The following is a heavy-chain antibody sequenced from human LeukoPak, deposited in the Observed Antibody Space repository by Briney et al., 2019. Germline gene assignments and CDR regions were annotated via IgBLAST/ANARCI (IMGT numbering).Heavy chain of an antibody. CDR1: GGSISSYY. D-gene: IGHD6-19*01. Sequence: SETLSLTCTVSGGSISSYYWSWIRQPPGKRLEWIGYIYYSGSTNYNPSLKSRVTISVDTSKNQFSLKLSSVTAADTAVYYCARGLQWLGYFDYWGQGTLVTVSS. CDR2: IYYSGST. J-gene: IGHJ4*02. V-gene: IGHV4-59*01. CDR3: ARGLQWLGYFDY.